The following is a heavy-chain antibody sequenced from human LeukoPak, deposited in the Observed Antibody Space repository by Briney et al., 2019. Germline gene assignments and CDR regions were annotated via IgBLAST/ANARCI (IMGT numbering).Heavy chain of an antibody. V-gene: IGHV3-33*01. CDR2: IWYDGSNK. D-gene: IGHD2-15*01. Sequence: GGSLRLSCAASGFTFGSYDMHWVRQAPGKGLEWVAVIWYDGSNKYYADSVKGRFTISRDISKNTLYLQMNSLRAEDTAVYYCARCSGGSTYHSDDYWGQGTLVTVSS. CDR1: GFTFGSYD. CDR3: ARCSGGSTYHSDDY. J-gene: IGHJ4*02.